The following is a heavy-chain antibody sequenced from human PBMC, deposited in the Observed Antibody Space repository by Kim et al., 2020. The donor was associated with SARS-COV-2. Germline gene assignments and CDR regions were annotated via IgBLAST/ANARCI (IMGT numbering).Heavy chain of an antibody. CDR2: ISGSGGTT. D-gene: IGHD6-19*01. V-gene: IGHV3-23*01. CDR1: RFTMSNYV. J-gene: IGHJ4*02. Sequence: GGSLRLSCAASRFTMSNYVMSWVRQAPGKGLEWVSDISGSGGTTFYAVSVKGRFSISRDNSRNTLYLQMNSLRAEDTAVYYCASKTRYSSGADYWGQGTLVTVSS. CDR3: ASKTRYSSGADY.